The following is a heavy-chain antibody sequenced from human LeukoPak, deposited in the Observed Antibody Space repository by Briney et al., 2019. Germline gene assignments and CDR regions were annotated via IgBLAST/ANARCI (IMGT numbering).Heavy chain of an antibody. D-gene: IGHD1-26*01. Sequence: ASVKVSCKVSGYTLTELSMHWVRQAPGKGLEWMGGFDTEDGETIYAQKFQGRVTMTEDTSTDTAYMELRSLRSEDTAVYYCATGGMWECDYWGQATLVTVSS. V-gene: IGHV1-24*01. CDR2: FDTEDGET. CDR1: GYTLTELS. J-gene: IGHJ4*02. CDR3: ATGGMWECDY.